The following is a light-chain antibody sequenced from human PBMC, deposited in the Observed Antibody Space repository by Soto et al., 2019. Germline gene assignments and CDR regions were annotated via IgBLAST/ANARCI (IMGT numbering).Light chain of an antibody. V-gene: IGKV1-5*03. Sequence: DIQMTQSPSTLSASVGDRVSITCRASQSISSWLGWYQQKPGKALKLLIYKASSLQSGVPSRFGGSASGTEFTLTISNLQPDDFATYYCQQSHSYPLTFGGGTKVEIK. CDR3: QQSHSYPLT. CDR1: QSISSW. CDR2: KAS. J-gene: IGKJ4*01.